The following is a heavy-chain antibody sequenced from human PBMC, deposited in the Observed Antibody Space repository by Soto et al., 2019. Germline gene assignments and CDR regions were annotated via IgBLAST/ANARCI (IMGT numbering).Heavy chain of an antibody. V-gene: IGHV1-69*13. D-gene: IGHD2-2*01. CDR2: IIPIFGTA. CDR1: GSTFSSYA. CDR3: ARGTVVVPAAIGWFDP. Sequence: SVKVSCKASGSTFSSYAISWVRQAPGQGLEWMGGIIPIFGTANYAQKFQGRVTITADESTSTAYMELSSLRSEDTAVYYCARGTVVVPAAIGWFDPWGQGTLVTVSS. J-gene: IGHJ5*02.